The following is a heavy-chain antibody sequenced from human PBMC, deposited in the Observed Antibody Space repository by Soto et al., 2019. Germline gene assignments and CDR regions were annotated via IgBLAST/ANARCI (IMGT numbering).Heavy chain of an antibody. CDR3: ARVWNVGKAVAGTLRY. CDR2: IWYDGSNK. CDR1: GFTFSSYG. Sequence: QVQLVESGGGVVQPGRSLRLSCAASGFTFSSYGMHWVRQAPGKGLEWVAVIWYDGSNKYYADSVKGRFTISRDNSKNTLYLQMNSLRAEDTAVYYCARVWNVGKAVAGTLRYWGQGTLVTVSS. D-gene: IGHD6-19*01. V-gene: IGHV3-33*01. J-gene: IGHJ4*02.